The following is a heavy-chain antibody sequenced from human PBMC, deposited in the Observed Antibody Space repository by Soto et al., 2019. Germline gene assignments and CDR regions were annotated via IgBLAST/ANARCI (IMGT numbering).Heavy chain of an antibody. V-gene: IGHV3-66*01. CDR1: GFTVSSNY. J-gene: IGHJ6*03. CDR2: IYSGGST. CDR3: ARGFGGYYYYMDV. D-gene: IGHD3-10*01. Sequence: GGSLRLSCAASGFTVSSNYMSWVRQAPGKGLEWVSVIYSGGSTYYADSVKGRFTISRDNSKNTLYLQMNSLRAEDTAVYYCARGFGGYYYYMDVWGKGTTVTVSS.